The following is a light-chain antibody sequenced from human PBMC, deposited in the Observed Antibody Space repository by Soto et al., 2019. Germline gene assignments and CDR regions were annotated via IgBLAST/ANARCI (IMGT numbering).Light chain of an antibody. Sequence: SLLTQSPSSLSASVGDRLTISCQASQGIDTSLAWYQQKPGKXPKXXIYAPSNFQSGVPSRFSGSGSGTHFTLTISSLQPEDFATYYCQQLQGYPITFGQGTRLEI. CDR1: QGIDTS. CDR2: APS. J-gene: IGKJ5*01. V-gene: IGKV1-9*01. CDR3: QQLQGYPIT.